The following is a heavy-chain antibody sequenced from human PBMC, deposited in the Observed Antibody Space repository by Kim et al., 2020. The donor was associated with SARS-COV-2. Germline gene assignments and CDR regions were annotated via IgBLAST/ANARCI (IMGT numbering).Heavy chain of an antibody. Sequence: GGSLRLSCAASGFTFSSYGMHWVRQAPGKGLEWVAVISYDGSNKYYADSVKGRFTISRDNSKNTLYLQMNSLRAEDTAVYYCARVGIALEGMDVWGQGTTVTVSS. D-gene: IGHD6-13*01. CDR3: ARVGIALEGMDV. CDR1: GFTFSSYG. CDR2: ISYDGSNK. V-gene: IGHV3-33*05. J-gene: IGHJ6*02.